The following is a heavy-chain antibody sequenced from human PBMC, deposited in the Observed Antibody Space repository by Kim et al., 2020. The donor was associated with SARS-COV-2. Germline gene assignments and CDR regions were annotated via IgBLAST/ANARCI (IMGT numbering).Heavy chain of an antibody. J-gene: IGHJ5*02. CDR2: INHSGST. CDR3: ARGGSMVRGVIINWFDP. D-gene: IGHD3-10*01. CDR1: GGSFSGYY. Sequence: SETLSLTCAVYGGSFSGYYWSWIRQPPGKGLEWIGEINHSGSTNYNPSLKSRVTISVDTSKNQFSLKLSSVTAADTAVYYCARGGSMVRGVIINWFDPWGQGTLVTVSS. V-gene: IGHV4-34*01.